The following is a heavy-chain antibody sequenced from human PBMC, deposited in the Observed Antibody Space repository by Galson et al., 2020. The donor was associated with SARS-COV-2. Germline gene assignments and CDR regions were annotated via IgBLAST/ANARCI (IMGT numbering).Heavy chain of an antibody. V-gene: IGHV3-30*18. CDR1: GFTFSHYA. CDR3: AKGYDLLSGFYAMDV. D-gene: IGHD3-3*01. J-gene: IGHJ6*02. CDR2: ISDDENTK. Sequence: QLGESLKISCAASGFTFSHYAMHWVRQAPGKGPEGVSVISDDENTKYYVDSVKGRFTISRDNSKNTLYLQMNSLRADDTAVYYCAKGYDLLSGFYAMDVWGPGTTVTVS.